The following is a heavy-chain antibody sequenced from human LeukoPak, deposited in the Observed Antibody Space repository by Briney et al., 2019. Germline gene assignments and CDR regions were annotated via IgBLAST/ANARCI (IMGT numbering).Heavy chain of an antibody. J-gene: IGHJ4*02. D-gene: IGHD3-22*01. V-gene: IGHV4-59*01. CDR3: ASHDSSGYYDY. CDR2: IYYSGST. CDR1: GGSISIYY. Sequence: PSETLSLTCTVSGGSISIYYWSWIRQPPGKGLEWIGYIYYSGSTNYNPSLKSRVTISVDTSKNQFSLKLSSVTAADTAVYYCASHDSSGYYDYWGQGTLVTVSS.